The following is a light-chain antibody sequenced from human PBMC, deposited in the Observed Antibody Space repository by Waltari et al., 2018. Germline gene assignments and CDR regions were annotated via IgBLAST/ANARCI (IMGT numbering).Light chain of an antibody. CDR1: QSISNW. V-gene: IGKV1-5*03. J-gene: IGKJ1*01. CDR3: QQYSSDST. CDR2: KAS. Sequence: DIQMTQSPSTLSASVGDRVTIVCRASQSISNWLAWYQQKSGKAPKLLIYKASSLESGVPTRFRGSGSGTEFTLTISSLQPDDFATYYCQQYSSDSTFGQGTKVEIK.